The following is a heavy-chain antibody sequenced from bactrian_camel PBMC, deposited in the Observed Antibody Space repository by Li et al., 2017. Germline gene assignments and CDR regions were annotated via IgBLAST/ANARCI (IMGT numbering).Heavy chain of an antibody. Sequence: QLVESGGGLVQPGGSLRLSCAASGFTFSNYKMNWVRQAPGKGLEWVSTITSGGGNTYYVDSVKDRFTISRDNDKNTLYLQMDSLKPEDTAMYYCGARVCGAGVTATWGQGTQVTVS. CDR1: GFTFSNYK. D-gene: IGHD3*01. CDR3: GARVCGAGVTAT. CDR2: ITSGGGNT. V-gene: IGHV3S40*01. J-gene: IGHJ6*01.